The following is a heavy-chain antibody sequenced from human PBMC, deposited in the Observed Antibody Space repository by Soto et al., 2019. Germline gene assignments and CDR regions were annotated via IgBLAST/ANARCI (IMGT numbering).Heavy chain of an antibody. V-gene: IGHV5-10-1*01. CDR1: GYSFAGYW. CDR2: IDPSDSQT. CDR3: ARQTGYSSSWYFDY. J-gene: IGHJ4*02. D-gene: IGHD6-13*01. Sequence: GESLKISCKGSGYSFAGYWITWVRQKPGKGLEWMGRIDPSDSQTYYSPSFRGHVTISVTKSITTVFLQWSSLRASDTAMYYCARQTGYSSSWYFDYWGQGTLVTVSS.